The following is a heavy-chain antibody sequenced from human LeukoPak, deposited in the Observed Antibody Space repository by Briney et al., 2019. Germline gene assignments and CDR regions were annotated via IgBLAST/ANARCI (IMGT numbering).Heavy chain of an antibody. V-gene: IGHV3-21*01. CDR1: GFTFSAYT. CDR3: ARGRTYASTYYYDACDAFDI. CDR2: ISSSSTYI. J-gene: IGHJ3*02. Sequence: PGGSLRLSCAASGFTFSAYTMNWVRQAPGKGLEWVSSISSSSTYIYYADSVKGRFTISRDNAKNSLYLQVTSLRAEDTAVYYCARGRTYASTYYYDACDAFDIWGQGTMVTVSS. D-gene: IGHD3-22*01.